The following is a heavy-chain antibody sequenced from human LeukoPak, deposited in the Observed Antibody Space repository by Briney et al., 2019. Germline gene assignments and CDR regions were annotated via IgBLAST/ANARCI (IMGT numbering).Heavy chain of an antibody. CDR1: GGTFSSYA. V-gene: IGHV1-69*13. J-gene: IGHJ4*02. Sequence: GASVKVSCKASGGTFSSYAISWVRQAPGQGLEWMGGIIPIFGTANYAQKFQGRVTITADESTSTAYMELSSLRSEDTAVYYCARQHCGGDCYSGAIILAYFDYWGQGTLVTVSS. D-gene: IGHD2-21*02. CDR2: IIPIFGTA. CDR3: ARQHCGGDCYSGAIILAYFDY.